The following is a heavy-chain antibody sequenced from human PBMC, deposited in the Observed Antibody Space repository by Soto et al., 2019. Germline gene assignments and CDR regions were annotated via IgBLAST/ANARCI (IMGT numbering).Heavy chain of an antibody. CDR2: IIPMFDII. D-gene: IGHD2-2*01. J-gene: IGHJ6*02. Sequence: QLVQSGAEVKKPGSSVKVSCKVSGGTFSSYTITWVRQAPGEGLEWMGRIIPMFDIINYPQKFLGRVTITAYKSTNTAYMELTSLKSDDTAVYYCAIVERESYGMDLWGQGTTVTASS. V-gene: IGHV1-69*02. CDR3: AIVERESYGMDL. CDR1: GGTFSSYT.